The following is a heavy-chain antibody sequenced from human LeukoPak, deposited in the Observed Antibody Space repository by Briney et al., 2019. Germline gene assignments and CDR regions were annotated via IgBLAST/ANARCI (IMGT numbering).Heavy chain of an antibody. CDR1: GGSISSYY. D-gene: IGHD2-2*01. J-gene: IGHJ5*02. CDR3: ARAGYQLLRWFDP. V-gene: IGHV4-59*01. CDR2: IYYSGST. Sequence: SETLSLTCTVSGGSISSYYWSRIRQPPGKGLEWIGYIYYSGSTNYNPSLKSRVTISVDTSRNQFSLKLSSVTAADTAVYYCARAGYQLLRWFDPWGQGTLVTVSS.